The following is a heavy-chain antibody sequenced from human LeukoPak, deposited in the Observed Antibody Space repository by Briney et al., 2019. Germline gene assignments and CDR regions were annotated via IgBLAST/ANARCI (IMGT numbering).Heavy chain of an antibody. CDR2: INHSGST. Sequence: SETLSLTCAVYGGSFSGYYWSWIRQPPGKGLEWIGEINHSGSTNYNPSLKSRVTISVDTSKNQLSLKLSSVTAADTAVYYCAIHIVVVPAAKKKNWFDPWGQGTLVTVSS. CDR3: AIHIVVVPAAKKKNWFDP. CDR1: GGSFSGYY. J-gene: IGHJ5*02. D-gene: IGHD2-2*01. V-gene: IGHV4-34*01.